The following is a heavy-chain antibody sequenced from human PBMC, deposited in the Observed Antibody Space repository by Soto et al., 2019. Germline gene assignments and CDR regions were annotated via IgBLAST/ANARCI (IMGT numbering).Heavy chain of an antibody. CDR1: GGTFSSYA. CDR3: ARATTYDSSGYSQYYFDY. CDR2: IIPIFGTT. J-gene: IGHJ4*02. Sequence: SVKVSCKASGGTFSSYAISWVRQAPGQGLEWMGGIIPIFGTTNYAQKFQGRVTITADESTSTAYMELSSLRSEDTAVYYCARATTYDSSGYSQYYFDYWGQGTLVTVSS. V-gene: IGHV1-69*13. D-gene: IGHD3-22*01.